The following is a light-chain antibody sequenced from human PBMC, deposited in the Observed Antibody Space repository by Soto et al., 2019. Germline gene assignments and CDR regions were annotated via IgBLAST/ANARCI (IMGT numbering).Light chain of an antibody. J-gene: IGKJ1*01. CDR1: QSISRY. V-gene: IGKV1-5*01. CDR3: QQYNSYRT. Sequence: DIQMTQSPSSLSASVGDRVTITCRASQSISRYLNWYQQKPGKAPKLLIYDASSLESGVPSRFSGSGSGTEFTLTISSLQPDDFATYYCQQYNSYRTFGQGTKVEIK. CDR2: DAS.